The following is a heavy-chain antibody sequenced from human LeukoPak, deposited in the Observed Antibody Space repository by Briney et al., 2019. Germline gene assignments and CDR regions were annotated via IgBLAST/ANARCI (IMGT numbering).Heavy chain of an antibody. V-gene: IGHV3-21*01. D-gene: IGHD3-10*01. J-gene: IGHJ5*02. Sequence: PGGSLRLSCAASGFTFSSYSMNWVRQAPGKRLEWVSSISSSSSYIYYADSVKGRFTISRDNAKNSLYLQMNSLRAEDTAVYYCAIRPYGSGSTSSGSWGQGTLVTVSS. CDR3: AIRPYGSGSTSSGS. CDR2: ISSSSSYI. CDR1: GFTFSSYS.